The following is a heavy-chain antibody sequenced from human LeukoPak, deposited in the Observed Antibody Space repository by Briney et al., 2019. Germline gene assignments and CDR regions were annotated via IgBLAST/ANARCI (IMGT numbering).Heavy chain of an antibody. CDR2: IRSKAYGGTT. Sequence: GGTLRLSCTASGFTFGDYAMSWFRQAPGKGLEWVGFIRSKAYGGTTEYAASVKGRFTISRDDSKSIAYLQMNSLKTEDTAVYYCTRGDADGYNSNFDYWGQGTLVTVSS. V-gene: IGHV3-49*03. J-gene: IGHJ4*02. CDR1: GFTFGDYA. CDR3: TRGDADGYNSNFDY. D-gene: IGHD5-24*01.